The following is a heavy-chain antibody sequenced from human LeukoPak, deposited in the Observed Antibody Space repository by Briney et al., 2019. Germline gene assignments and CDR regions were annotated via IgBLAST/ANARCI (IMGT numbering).Heavy chain of an antibody. CDR1: GYTFTGYY. V-gene: IGHV1-2*02. D-gene: IGHD3-3*01. J-gene: IGHJ4*02. CDR2: INPNSGGT. CDR3: ARAFYDFWSGYYTPYFDY. Sequence: ASVKVSCKASGYTFTGYYMHWVRQAPGQGLEWMGWINPNSGGTNYAQKFQGRVTMTRDTPITTAYMEVSRLTFDDTAVYYCARAFYDFWSGYYTPYFDYWGQGNLVTVSS.